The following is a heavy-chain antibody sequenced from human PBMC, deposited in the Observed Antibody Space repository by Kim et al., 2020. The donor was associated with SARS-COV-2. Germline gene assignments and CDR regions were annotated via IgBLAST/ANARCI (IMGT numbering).Heavy chain of an antibody. CDR3: ARAPTVTLFPEADAFDI. D-gene: IGHD4-17*01. V-gene: IGHV4-31*02. J-gene: IGHJ3*02. Sequence: LKSRVTISVDTSKNQFSLKLSSVTAADTAVYYCARAPTVTLFPEADAFDIWGQGTMVTVSS.